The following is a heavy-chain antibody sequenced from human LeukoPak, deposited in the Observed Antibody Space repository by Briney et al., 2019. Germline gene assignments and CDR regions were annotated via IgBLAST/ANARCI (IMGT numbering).Heavy chain of an antibody. Sequence: RPGGSLRLPYAACGFTYDGYGMMGLRHAPGRGGAWVSGIRWNGDSTRYADSVKGQFIISRDNAKNSLYLQLNILRAEDTAIYDCARGDYHGSGRTYFDYWGQGTLVTVS. CDR1: GFTYDGYG. D-gene: IGHD3-10*01. CDR3: ARGDYHGSGRTYFDY. V-gene: IGHV3-20*01. J-gene: IGHJ4*02. CDR2: IRWNGDST.